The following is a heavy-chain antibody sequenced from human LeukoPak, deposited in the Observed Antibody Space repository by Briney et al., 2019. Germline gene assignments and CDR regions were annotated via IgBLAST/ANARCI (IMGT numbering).Heavy chain of an antibody. V-gene: IGHV1-69*06. CDR1: GGTFSSYD. CDR3: ARGPHVVVPAANWFDP. J-gene: IGHJ5*02. CDR2: IIPIFGKA. D-gene: IGHD2-2*01. Sequence: SLKVSCKASGGTFSSYDVNWVRQAPGQGLEWMGGIIPIFGKADYAKKFQGRVTITADKSTSTAYMELSSLRSDDTAVYYCARGPHVVVPAANWFDPWGQGTLVTVSS.